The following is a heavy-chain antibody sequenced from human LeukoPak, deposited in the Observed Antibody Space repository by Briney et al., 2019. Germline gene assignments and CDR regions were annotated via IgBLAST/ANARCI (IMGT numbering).Heavy chain of an antibody. D-gene: IGHD6-19*01. J-gene: IGHJ5*02. CDR2: ISSSSSYI. V-gene: IGHV3-21*01. Sequence: SGGSLRLSCAASGFTFSSYSMNWVRQAPGKGLEWVSSISSSSSYIYYADSVKGRFTISRDNAKNSLYLQMNSLRAEDTAVYYSARAPGSSGEEVWFDPWGQGTLVTVSS. CDR3: ARAPGSSGEEVWFDP. CDR1: GFTFSSYS.